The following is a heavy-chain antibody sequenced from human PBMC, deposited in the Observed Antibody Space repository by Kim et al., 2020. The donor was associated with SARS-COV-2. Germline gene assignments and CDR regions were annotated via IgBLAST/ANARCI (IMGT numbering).Heavy chain of an antibody. CDR1: GDSVSSNSAA. Sequence: SQTLSLTCAISGDSVSSNSAAWNWIRQSPSRGLEWLGRTYYRSKWFNDNPVSGKSRITTNPDPSKNQSSRQLNSVPPGETAVNYCARGYSSSWTHSWFDPWGQGTLVTVSS. CDR3: ARGYSSSWTHSWFDP. CDR2: TYYRSKWFN. J-gene: IGHJ5*02. V-gene: IGHV6-1*01. D-gene: IGHD6-13*01.